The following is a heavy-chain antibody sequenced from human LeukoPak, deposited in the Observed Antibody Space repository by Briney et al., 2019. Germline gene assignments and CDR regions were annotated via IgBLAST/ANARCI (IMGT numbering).Heavy chain of an antibody. CDR2: IYYSGST. J-gene: IGHJ6*03. CDR1: GGSFSGYY. CDR3: ARDADERYCSSTSCYRYYYMDV. D-gene: IGHD2-2*01. Sequence: PSETLSLTCAVYGGSFSGYYWGWIRQPPGKGLEWIGCIYYSGSTNYNPSLKSRVTISVDTSKNQFSLKLSSVTAADTAVYYCARDADERYCSSTSCYRYYYMDVWGKGTTVTISS. V-gene: IGHV4-59*01.